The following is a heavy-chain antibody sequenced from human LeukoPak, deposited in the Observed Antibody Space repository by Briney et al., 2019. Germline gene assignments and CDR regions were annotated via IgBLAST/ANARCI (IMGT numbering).Heavy chain of an antibody. D-gene: IGHD2-15*01. CDR3: AREYCSGSSCYPAINTFDI. CDR2: TSDSGST. J-gene: IGHJ3*02. V-gene: IGHV4-59*01. CDR1: GGSISSYY. Sequence: SETLSLTCTVSGGSISSYYWTWIRQPPGKGLEWIGYTSDSGSTNYNPSLKSRVTISIDTSKNQFSLKLSSVTAADTAVYYCAREYCSGSSCYPAINTFDIWGQGTMVTVSS.